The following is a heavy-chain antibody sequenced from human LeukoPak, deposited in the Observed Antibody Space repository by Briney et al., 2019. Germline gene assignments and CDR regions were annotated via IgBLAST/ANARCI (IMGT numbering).Heavy chain of an antibody. Sequence: GASVKVSCKASGYTFTNYYIHWVRQAPGQGLEWMGLINPSGGNTNYAQNFQGRVTMTRDTSASTVYMELSSLGSEDTAVYYCARDLRGSYYDSIGAFDIWGQGTMVTVSS. J-gene: IGHJ3*02. CDR1: GYTFTNYY. CDR3: ARDLRGSYYDSIGAFDI. V-gene: IGHV1-46*01. D-gene: IGHD3-22*01. CDR2: INPSGGNT.